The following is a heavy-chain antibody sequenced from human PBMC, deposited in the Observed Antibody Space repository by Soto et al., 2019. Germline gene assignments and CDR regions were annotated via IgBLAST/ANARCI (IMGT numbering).Heavy chain of an antibody. V-gene: IGHV3-48*03. Sequence: PGGSLRLSCAASGFTFSSYEMNWVRQAPGKGLEWVSYISSSGSTIYYADSVKGRFTISRDNSKNSLYLQMNSLRAEDTAVYYCARDYDYVWGSPYYFDYGGQGTLVNVSS. CDR1: GFTFSSYE. CDR2: ISSSGSTI. J-gene: IGHJ4*02. D-gene: IGHD3-16*01. CDR3: ARDYDYVWGSPYYFDY.